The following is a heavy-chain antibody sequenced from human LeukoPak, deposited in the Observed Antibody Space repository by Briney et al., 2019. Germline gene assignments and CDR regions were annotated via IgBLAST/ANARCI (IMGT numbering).Heavy chain of an antibody. Sequence: GASAKVSCKASGGTFSSYAISWVRQAPGQGLEWMGYINPNGGGTNYAQKFQGRVTMTRDTSISTAYMELGSLTSDDTAVYYCARVMAAVTTADYWGQGTLVTVSS. CDR3: ARVMAAVTTADY. D-gene: IGHD4-17*01. J-gene: IGHJ4*02. CDR2: INPNGGGT. CDR1: GGTFSSYA. V-gene: IGHV1-2*02.